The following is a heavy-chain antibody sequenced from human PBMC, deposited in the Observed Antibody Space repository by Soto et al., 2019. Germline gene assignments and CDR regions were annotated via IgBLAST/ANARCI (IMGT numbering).Heavy chain of an antibody. V-gene: IGHV3-21*01. D-gene: IGHD6-13*01. CDR1: GFSFNDYS. J-gene: IGHJ6*02. CDR2: ITSSGDYI. CDR3: ARDRQQLIGGSYGMDV. Sequence: SGGSLRLSCAASGFSFNDYSMNWVRQAPGKGLEWVSSITSSGDYIFQTDSVKGRFTISRDNAKNSLFLQMNSLRAEDTAVYSCARDRQQLIGGSYGMDVWGQGTTVTVSS.